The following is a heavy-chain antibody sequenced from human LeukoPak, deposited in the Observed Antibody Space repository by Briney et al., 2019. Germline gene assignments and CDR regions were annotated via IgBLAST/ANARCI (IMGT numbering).Heavy chain of an antibody. D-gene: IGHD6-13*01. Sequence: ASVKVSCKASGYTFTSYYMHWVRQAPGQGLEWMGIINPSGGSTSYAQKFQGRVTMTRDTSTSTVYMELSSLRSEDTAVYYCARERSDTPGCSSSFYYYYYYGMDVWGQGTTVTVSS. V-gene: IGHV1-46*01. CDR3: ARERSDTPGCSSSFYYYYYYGMDV. CDR2: INPSGGST. CDR1: GYTFTSYY. J-gene: IGHJ6*02.